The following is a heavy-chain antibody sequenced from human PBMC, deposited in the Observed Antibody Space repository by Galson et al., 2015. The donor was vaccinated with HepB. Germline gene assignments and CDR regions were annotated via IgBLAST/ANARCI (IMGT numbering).Heavy chain of an antibody. CDR2: IWYDGSNE. Sequence: SLRLSCAASGFTFSSYGMHWVRQAPGKGLEWVAVIWYDGSNEYYADSVKGRFTISRDNSKNTLYLQMNSLRAEDTAVYYCARTVYSYGPPDFWGQGTLVAVSS. D-gene: IGHD5-18*01. CDR3: ARTVYSYGPPDF. CDR1: GFTFSSYG. J-gene: IGHJ4*02. V-gene: IGHV3-33*01.